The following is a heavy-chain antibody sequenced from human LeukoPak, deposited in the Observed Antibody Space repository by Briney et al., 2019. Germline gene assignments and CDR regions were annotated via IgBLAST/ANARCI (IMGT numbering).Heavy chain of an antibody. D-gene: IGHD1-14*01. CDR2: VYYGGTT. CDR1: GDSVSSSSHY. J-gene: IGHJ6*03. CDR3: ARRGLTGEPR. Sequence: SETLSLTCTVSGDSVSSSSHYWVWIRQPPGKGLEWIGSVYYGGTTYNAPSFTGRVTVSVDMSMNQFSLKLNSVTAADTAIYFCARRGLTGEPRWGKGATITV. V-gene: IGHV4-39*07.